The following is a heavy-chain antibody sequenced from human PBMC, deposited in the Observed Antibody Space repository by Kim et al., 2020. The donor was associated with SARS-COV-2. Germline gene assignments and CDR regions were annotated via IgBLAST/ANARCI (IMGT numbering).Heavy chain of an antibody. J-gene: IGHJ4*02. CDR2: IKSKTDGGTT. D-gene: IGHD4-17*01. V-gene: IGHV3-15*01. CDR1: GFTFSNAW. Sequence: GGSLRLSCAASGFTFSNAWMSWVRQAPGKGLEWVGRIKSKTDGGTTDYAAPVKGRFTISRDDSKNTLYLQMNSLKTEDTAVYYCTTDSPLDYGDYLGGFDYWGQGTLVTVSS. CDR3: TTDSPLDYGDYLGGFDY.